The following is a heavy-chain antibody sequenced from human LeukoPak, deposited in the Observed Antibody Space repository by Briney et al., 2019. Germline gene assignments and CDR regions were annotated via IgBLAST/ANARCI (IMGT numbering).Heavy chain of an antibody. CDR3: ARGNYCTNGVCWAFDP. CDR1: GGSISSSDYY. D-gene: IGHD2-8*01. Sequence: SETLSLTCTVSGGSISSSDYYWSWIRQPPGKGLEWLGNIYYTGSTSYNPSLKSRVTISVDTFRNQFSLHLSSVTAAGTAVYYCARGNYCTNGVCWAFDPWGQGTLVTVSS. J-gene: IGHJ5*02. CDR2: IYYTGST. V-gene: IGHV4-39*07.